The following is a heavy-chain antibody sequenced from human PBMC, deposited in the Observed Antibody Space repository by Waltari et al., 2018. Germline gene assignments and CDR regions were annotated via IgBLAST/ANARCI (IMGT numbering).Heavy chain of an antibody. CDR1: GGSFSGYY. Sequence: QVQLQQWGAGLLKPSETLSLTCAVYGGSFSGYYWSWIRQPPGKGLEWIGEINHSGSTNYNPSLKSRVTISVDTSKNQFSLKLSSVTAADTAVYYCARGPSIAARGYYYYYMDVWGKGTTVTVSS. CDR2: INHSGST. J-gene: IGHJ6*03. CDR3: ARGPSIAARGYYYYYMDV. D-gene: IGHD6-6*01. V-gene: IGHV4-34*01.